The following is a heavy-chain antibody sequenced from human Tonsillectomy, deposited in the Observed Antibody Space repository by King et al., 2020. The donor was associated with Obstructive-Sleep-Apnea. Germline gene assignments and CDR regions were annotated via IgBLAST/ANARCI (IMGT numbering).Heavy chain of an antibody. J-gene: IGHJ4*02. D-gene: IGHD3-3*01. CDR1: GYTFTGYY. Sequence: VQLVESGAEVKKPGASVKVSCKASGYTFTGYYMHWVRQAPGQGLEWMGGINPNSGVTTYAQKFQGRVTMTRDTSISTAYMELSSLRSDDTAVYYCATVAVSTAIFYFDYWGQGTLVTVSS. CDR3: ATVAVSTAIFYFDY. CDR2: INPNSGVT. V-gene: IGHV1-2*02.